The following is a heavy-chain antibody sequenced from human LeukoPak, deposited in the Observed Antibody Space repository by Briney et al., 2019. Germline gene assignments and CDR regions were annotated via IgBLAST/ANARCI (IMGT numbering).Heavy chain of an antibody. V-gene: IGHV3-21*04. CDR2: ISSSSSYI. CDR1: GFTFSSYS. Sequence: PGGSLRLSCAASGFTFSSYSMNWVRQAPGKGLEWVSSISSSSSYIYYADSVKGRFTISRDNAKNSLYLQMNSLRAEDTALYYCAKDIYYDILTGFDYWGQGTLVTVSS. D-gene: IGHD3-9*01. CDR3: AKDIYYDILTGFDY. J-gene: IGHJ4*02.